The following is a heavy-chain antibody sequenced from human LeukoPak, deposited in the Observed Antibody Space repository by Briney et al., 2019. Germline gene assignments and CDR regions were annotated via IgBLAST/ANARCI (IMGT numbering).Heavy chain of an antibody. D-gene: IGHD2-2*01. J-gene: IGHJ4*02. CDR3: ARSVPATGVLSY. CDR2: IGTAGDT. V-gene: IGHV3-13*01. CDR1: GFTFSSYD. Sequence: GGSLRLSCAASGFTFSSYDMHWVRQATGKGLEWVSAIGTAGDTYYPGSVKGRLTISRENAKNSLYLQMNSLRAGDTAVYYCARSVPATGVLSYWGQGTLVTVSS.